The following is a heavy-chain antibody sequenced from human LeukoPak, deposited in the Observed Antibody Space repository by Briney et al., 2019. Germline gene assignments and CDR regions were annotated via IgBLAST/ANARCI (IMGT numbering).Heavy chain of an antibody. V-gene: IGHV3-7*01. CDR3: TIAKYAPAFDI. J-gene: IGHJ3*02. Sequence: GGSLRLSCATSGFIFGNHWMGWVRQAPGKGLEWVANIKEDGSEKYYVDSVKGRFTISRDNAKNSLFLRMNSLRAEDTAVYYCTIAKYAPAFDIWGQGTMVTVSS. D-gene: IGHD2-8*01. CDR2: IKEDGSEK. CDR1: GFIFGNHW.